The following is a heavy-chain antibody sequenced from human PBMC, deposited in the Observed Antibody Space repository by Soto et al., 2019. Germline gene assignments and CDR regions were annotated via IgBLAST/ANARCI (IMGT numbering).Heavy chain of an antibody. Sequence: SETLSLTCAVYGGSFSGYYWSWIRQPPGKGLEWIGEINHSGSTNYNPSLKSRVTISVDTSKNQFSLKLSSVTAADTAVYYCARVRGEREYSFWFTFDYWGQGTLVTVSS. CDR3: ARVRGEREYSFWFTFDY. CDR1: GGSFSGYY. V-gene: IGHV4-34*01. J-gene: IGHJ4*02. CDR2: INHSGST. D-gene: IGHD5-12*01.